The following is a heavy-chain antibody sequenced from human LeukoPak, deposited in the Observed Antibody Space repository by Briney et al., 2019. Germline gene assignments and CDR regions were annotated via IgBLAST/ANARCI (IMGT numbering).Heavy chain of an antibody. V-gene: IGHV3-30*02. CDR1: GFTFSSYG. D-gene: IGHD2-15*01. Sequence: GGSLRLSCAASGFTFSSYGMHWVRQAPGKGLEWVAVIWYDGSDEYYTDSVKGRFTISRDNSKNTLYLQMNSLRAEDTAVYYCTRVAVDIVVVVAATRLAAFDIWGQGTMVTVSS. J-gene: IGHJ3*02. CDR3: TRVAVDIVVVVAATRLAAFDI. CDR2: IWYDGSDE.